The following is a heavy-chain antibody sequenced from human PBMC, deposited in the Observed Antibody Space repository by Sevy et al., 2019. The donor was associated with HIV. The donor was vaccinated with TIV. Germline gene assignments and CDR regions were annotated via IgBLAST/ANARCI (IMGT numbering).Heavy chain of an antibody. Sequence: GESLKISCKGSGYSFTSYWIGWVRQMPGKGLEWMGIIYPGDSDTRYSPSFQGQVTISADKSISTAYLQWSSLKASDTAIYYCARPSGLSSTSYYYYGMDVWGQGTTVTVSS. J-gene: IGHJ6*02. CDR1: GYSFTSYW. D-gene: IGHD2-2*01. CDR2: IYPGDSDT. CDR3: ARPSGLSSTSYYYYGMDV. V-gene: IGHV5-51*01.